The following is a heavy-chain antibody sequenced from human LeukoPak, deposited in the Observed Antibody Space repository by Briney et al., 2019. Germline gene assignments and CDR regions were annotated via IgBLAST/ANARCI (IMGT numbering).Heavy chain of an antibody. D-gene: IGHD5-12*01. CDR2: IIPIFGTA. Sequence: ASVKVSCKASGGTFSSYAISWVRQAPGQGLEWMGGIIPIFGTANYAQKFQGRVTITADESTSTAYMELSSLRSEDTAVYYCARDRGGYDGAFDTWGQGTMVTVSS. CDR1: GGTFSSYA. J-gene: IGHJ3*02. CDR3: ARDRGGYDGAFDT. V-gene: IGHV1-69*13.